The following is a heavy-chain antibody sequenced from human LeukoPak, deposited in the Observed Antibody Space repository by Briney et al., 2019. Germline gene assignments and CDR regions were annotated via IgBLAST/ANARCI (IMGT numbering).Heavy chain of an antibody. J-gene: IGHJ4*02. CDR3: ATLRSITIFGVVMDSPFDY. V-gene: IGHV1-24*01. Sequence: ASVKVSCKVSGYTLTELSMHWVRQAPGKGLEWMGGFDPEDGETIYAQKFQGRVTMTEDTSTDTAYMELSSLRSEDTAVYYCATLRSITIFGVVMDSPFDYWGQGTLVTVSS. CDR2: FDPEDGET. CDR1: GYTLTELS. D-gene: IGHD3-3*01.